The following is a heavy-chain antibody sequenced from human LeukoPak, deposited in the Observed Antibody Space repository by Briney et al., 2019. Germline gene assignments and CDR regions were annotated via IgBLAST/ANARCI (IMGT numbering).Heavy chain of an antibody. V-gene: IGHV1-2*02. D-gene: IGHD6-19*01. CDR2: INPNSGGT. CDR3: AREGAVAGRAFDY. Sequence: ASVKVSCKASGYTFTGYYMHWVRQAPGQGLEWMGWINPNSGGTNYAQKFQGRVTMTRDTSISTAYMELRSLRSDDTAVYYYAREGAVAGRAFDYWGQGTLVTVSS. J-gene: IGHJ4*02. CDR1: GYTFTGYY.